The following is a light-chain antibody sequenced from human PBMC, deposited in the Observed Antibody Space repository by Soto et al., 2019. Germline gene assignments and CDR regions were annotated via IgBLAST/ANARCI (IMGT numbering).Light chain of an antibody. CDR1: SSDVGAYDF. CDR2: EVS. J-gene: IGLJ2*01. Sequence: QSALTQPASVSGSPGQSVSISCTGTSSDVGAYDFVSWYQQHPDKAPKLMIYEVSDRPSGVSDRFSGSKSGNTASLTISGLQAEDEADYYCGSYTSTKVLFGGGTKLTVL. CDR3: GSYTSTKVL. V-gene: IGLV2-14*01.